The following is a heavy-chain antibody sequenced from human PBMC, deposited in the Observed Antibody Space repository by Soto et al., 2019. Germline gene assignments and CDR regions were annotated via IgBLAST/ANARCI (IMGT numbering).Heavy chain of an antibody. D-gene: IGHD1-1*01. CDR3: VKGYWKGDV. V-gene: IGHV3-23*01. Sequence: EVQLLESGGGLVQPGGSLRLSGAASGFTFGTYAMNWVRQAPGNGLEWVSAISGSGGSIHYADSVKGRFTISRDNSKNTLYLQMNSLGDEDTAVYHCVKGYWKGDVWGQGTTVTVSS. CDR2: ISGSGGSI. CDR1: GFTFGTYA. J-gene: IGHJ6*02.